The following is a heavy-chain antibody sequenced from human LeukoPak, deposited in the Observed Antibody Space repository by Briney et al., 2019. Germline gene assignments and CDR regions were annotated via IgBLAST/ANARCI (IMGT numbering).Heavy chain of an antibody. CDR2: ISGSGGST. Sequence: QPGGSLRLSCAASRFTFNNAWMSWVRQAPGKGLEWVSAISGSGGSTYYADSVKGRFTISRDNSKNTLYLQMNSLRAEDTAVYYCAKMNYGDHRGYFDYWGQGTLVTVSS. D-gene: IGHD4-17*01. J-gene: IGHJ4*02. V-gene: IGHV3-23*01. CDR3: AKMNYGDHRGYFDY. CDR1: RFTFNNAW.